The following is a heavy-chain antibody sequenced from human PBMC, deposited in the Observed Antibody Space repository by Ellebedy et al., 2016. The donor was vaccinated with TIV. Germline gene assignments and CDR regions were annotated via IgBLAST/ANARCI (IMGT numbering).Heavy chain of an antibody. Sequence: GESLKISCAASGFTFSSYAMHWVRQAPGKGLEWVAVISYDGSNKYYADSVKGRFTISRDNSKNTLYLQMNSLRAEDTAVYYCASSEEYYYDSSGYRDYWGQGTLVTVSS. CDR3: ASSEEYYYDSSGYRDY. D-gene: IGHD3-22*01. V-gene: IGHV3-30-3*01. CDR1: GFTFSSYA. J-gene: IGHJ4*02. CDR2: ISYDGSNK.